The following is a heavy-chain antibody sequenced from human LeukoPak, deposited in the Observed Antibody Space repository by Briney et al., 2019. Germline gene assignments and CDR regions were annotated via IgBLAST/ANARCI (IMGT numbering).Heavy chain of an antibody. CDR2: ISAYNGNT. CDR1: GYTFTSYG. Sequence: ASVKVSCKASGYTFTSYGINWVRQAPGQGLEWMGWISAYNGNTNYAQKLQGRVTMTTDTSTSTAYMELRSLRSDDTAVYYCARAPNFDWLLSPFDYWGQGTLVTVSS. CDR3: ARAPNFDWLLSPFDY. J-gene: IGHJ4*02. V-gene: IGHV1-18*01. D-gene: IGHD3-9*01.